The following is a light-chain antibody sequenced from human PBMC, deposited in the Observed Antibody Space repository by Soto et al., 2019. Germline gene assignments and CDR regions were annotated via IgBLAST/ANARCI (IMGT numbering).Light chain of an antibody. CDR3: GTWDSSLSANWV. CDR2: ENN. Sequence: QSVLTQPPSVSAAPGQKVTISCSGSSSNIGNNYVSWYQQLPGTAPKLPIYENNKRPSGIPDRFSGSKSGTSATLGITGLQTGDEADYYCGTWDSSLSANWVFGGGTKVTVL. J-gene: IGLJ3*02. CDR1: SSNIGNNY. V-gene: IGLV1-51*02.